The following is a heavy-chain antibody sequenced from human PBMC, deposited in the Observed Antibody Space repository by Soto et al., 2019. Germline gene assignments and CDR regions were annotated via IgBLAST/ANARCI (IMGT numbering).Heavy chain of an antibody. CDR1: GGSISSYY. J-gene: IGHJ6*02. Sequence: PSETLSLTCTVSGGSISSYYWSWIRQPPGKGLEWIGYIYYSGSTNYNPSLKSRVTISVDTSKNQFSLKLSSVTAEDTAVYYCARGAVVMVRGVEGYNEKKNYYYYGMDVWGQGTTVTVSS. CDR2: IYYSGST. V-gene: IGHV4-59*01. D-gene: IGHD3-10*01. CDR3: ARGAVVMVRGVEGYNEKKNYYYYGMDV.